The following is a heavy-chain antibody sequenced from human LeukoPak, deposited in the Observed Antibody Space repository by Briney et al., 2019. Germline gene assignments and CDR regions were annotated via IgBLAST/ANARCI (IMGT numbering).Heavy chain of an antibody. J-gene: IGHJ4*02. Sequence: GESLKISCKGSGYSFTTYWIAWVRQMPGKGLEWMGIIYPGDSDTRYSPSFQGQVTISADKSISTAYLQWSSLTASDTAMYYCARQGYSYGHDYWGQGTLVTVSS. CDR2: IYPGDSDT. CDR1: GYSFTTYW. V-gene: IGHV5-51*01. D-gene: IGHD5-18*01. CDR3: ARQGYSYGHDY.